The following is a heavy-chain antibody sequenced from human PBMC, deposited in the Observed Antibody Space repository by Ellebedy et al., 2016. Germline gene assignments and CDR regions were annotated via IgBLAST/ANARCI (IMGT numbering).Heavy chain of an antibody. CDR3: ARGRGNSPRYYYYYMDV. V-gene: IGHV4-34*01. CDR2: INHSGST. J-gene: IGHJ6*03. Sequence: SETLSLTCAVYGGSFSGYYWSWIRQPPGKGLEWIGEINHSGSTNYNPSLKSRVTISVDTSKNQFSLKLSSVTAADTAVYYCARGRGNSPRYYYYYMDVWGKGTTVTVSS. CDR1: GGSFSGYY. D-gene: IGHD4-23*01.